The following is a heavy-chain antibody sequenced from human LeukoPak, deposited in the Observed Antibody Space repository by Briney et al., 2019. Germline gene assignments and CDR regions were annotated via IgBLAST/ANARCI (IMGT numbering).Heavy chain of an antibody. Sequence: SETLSLTCAAYGGSFSGYYWSWIRQPPGKGLEWIGEINHSGSTNYNPSLKSRVTISVDTSKNQFSLKLSSVTAADTAVYYCASQTPHIWFGDYMDVWGKGTTVTVSS. CDR1: GGSFSGYY. CDR3: ASQTPHIWFGDYMDV. V-gene: IGHV4-34*01. D-gene: IGHD3-10*01. J-gene: IGHJ6*03. CDR2: INHSGST.